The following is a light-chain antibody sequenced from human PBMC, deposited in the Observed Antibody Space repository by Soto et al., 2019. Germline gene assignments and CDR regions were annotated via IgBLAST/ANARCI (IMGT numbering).Light chain of an antibody. Sequence: QSALTQPPSASGSPGQSVTISCTGTSGDVGGYDYVSWYQQHPGKAPKLMIYEVTKRPLGVPDHFSGSKSGNTASLTVSGLQAEDEADYYCSSYAGSANPSGFGSGPNVTVL. CDR1: SGDVGGYDY. CDR2: EVT. J-gene: IGLJ1*01. V-gene: IGLV2-8*01. CDR3: SSYAGSANPSG.